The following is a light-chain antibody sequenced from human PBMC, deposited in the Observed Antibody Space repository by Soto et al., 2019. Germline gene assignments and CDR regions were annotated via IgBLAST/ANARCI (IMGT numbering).Light chain of an antibody. CDR3: QKYGSYPWA. CDR1: QSIAIW. J-gene: IGKJ1*01. V-gene: IGKV1-5*01. CDR2: DAS. Sequence: DIRLTQSPSTLSAAVGDRVTITCRASQSIAIWLAWYHQKPGKAPKALIYDASRLESGVPSRFSGSGSGTEFTLTISGLQPDDFATYYCQKYGSYPWAFGQGTRVEV.